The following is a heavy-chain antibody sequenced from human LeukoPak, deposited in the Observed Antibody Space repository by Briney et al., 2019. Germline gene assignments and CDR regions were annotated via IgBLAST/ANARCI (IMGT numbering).Heavy chain of an antibody. CDR1: GFTFSDYY. Sequence: GGSLRLSCAASGFTFSDYYMSWIRQAPGKGLEWVSYISSSGSTIYYADSVKGRFTISRDNAKNSLYLQMNGLRAEDTAVYYCLTIVETTFDAFDIWGQGTMVTVSS. CDR2: ISSSGSTI. CDR3: LTIVETTFDAFDI. J-gene: IGHJ3*02. V-gene: IGHV3-11*04. D-gene: IGHD2/OR15-2a*01.